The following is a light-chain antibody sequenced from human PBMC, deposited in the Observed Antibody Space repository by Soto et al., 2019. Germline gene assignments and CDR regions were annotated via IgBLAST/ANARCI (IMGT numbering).Light chain of an antibody. Sequence: EIVMTQSPATLSVSPGERATLSCRASQSVSSSYLAWYQQKPGQAPRLLIYDASNRATGIPPRFSGSGSGTDFTLTISSLEPEDSAVYYCQQRHMWPITFGQGTRLEIK. CDR2: DAS. J-gene: IGKJ5*01. V-gene: IGKV3D-20*02. CDR1: QSVSSSY. CDR3: QQRHMWPIT.